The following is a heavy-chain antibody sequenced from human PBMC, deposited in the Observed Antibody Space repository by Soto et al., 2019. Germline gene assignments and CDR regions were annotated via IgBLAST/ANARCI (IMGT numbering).Heavy chain of an antibody. CDR1: GFTFDDYA. CDR2: ISWNSGSI. J-gene: IGHJ5*02. D-gene: IGHD3-10*01. CDR3: ARGDWFDP. Sequence: EVQLVESGGGLVQPGRSLRLSCAASGFTFDDYAMHWVRQAPGKGLEWVSGISWNSGSIGYADSVKGRFTISIYNAKNSLYLQMNSLRAEDTALYYCARGDWFDPWGQGTLVTVSS. V-gene: IGHV3-9*01.